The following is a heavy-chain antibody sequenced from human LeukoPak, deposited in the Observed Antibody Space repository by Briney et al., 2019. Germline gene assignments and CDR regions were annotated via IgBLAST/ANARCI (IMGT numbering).Heavy chain of an antibody. J-gene: IGHJ4*02. CDR2: ISWNSGSV. D-gene: IGHD5-12*01. CDR3: ARDPYEDFDY. V-gene: IGHV3-9*01. CDR1: GFTFDDYA. Sequence: GRSLRLSCAASGFTFDDYAMHWVRQAPGKGLEWVSGISWNSGSVGYADSVKGRFTISRDNAKNSLYLQMNSLRAEDTAVYYCARDPYEDFDYWGQGTLVTVSS.